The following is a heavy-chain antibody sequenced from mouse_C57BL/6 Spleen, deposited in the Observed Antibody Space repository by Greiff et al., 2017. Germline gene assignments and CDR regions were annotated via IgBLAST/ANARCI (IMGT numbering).Heavy chain of an antibody. CDR2: IWSDGST. CDR3: ARAYYSNLYYAMDY. J-gene: IGHJ4*01. D-gene: IGHD2-5*01. CDR1: GFSLTSYG. V-gene: IGHV2-6*03. Sequence: QVQLKESGPGLVAPSQSLSITCTVSGFSLTSYGVHWVRQPPGKGLEWLVVIWSDGSTTYNSALKSRLSLSKDNSKSQVFLKMNSLQTDDSAMYYCARAYYSNLYYAMDYWGQGTSVTVSS.